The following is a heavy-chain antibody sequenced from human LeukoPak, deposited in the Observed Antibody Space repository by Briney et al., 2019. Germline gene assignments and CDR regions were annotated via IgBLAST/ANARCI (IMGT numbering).Heavy chain of an antibody. CDR3: ARKSTGYAYYFDY. CDR2: ISSSSSYI. V-gene: IGHV3-21*01. Sequence: GGSLRLSCAASGFTFSSYSMNWVRQAPGKGLEWVSSISSSSSYIYYADSVKGRFTISRDNAKNSLYLQMNSLRAEDTAVYYCARKSTGYAYYFDYWGQGTLVTVSS. D-gene: IGHD3-9*01. CDR1: GFTFSSYS. J-gene: IGHJ4*02.